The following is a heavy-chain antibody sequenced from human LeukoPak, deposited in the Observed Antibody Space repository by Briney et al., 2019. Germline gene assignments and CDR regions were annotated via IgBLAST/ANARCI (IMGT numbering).Heavy chain of an antibody. CDR1: GYTFTSYY. CDR3: ARSFYDILTGPRVGYYYYYMDV. CDR2: INPNSGGT. Sequence: ASVKVSCEASGYTFTSYYMHWVRQAHGQGLEWMGWINPNSGGTNYAQKFQGRVTMTRDTSISTAYMELSRLRSDDTAVYYCARSFYDILTGPRVGYYYYYMDVWGKGTTVTISS. V-gene: IGHV1-2*02. D-gene: IGHD3-9*01. J-gene: IGHJ6*03.